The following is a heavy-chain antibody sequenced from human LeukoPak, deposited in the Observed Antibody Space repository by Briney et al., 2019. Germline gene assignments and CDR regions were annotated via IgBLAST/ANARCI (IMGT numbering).Heavy chain of an antibody. J-gene: IGHJ4*02. CDR1: GFTFSGYA. CDR3: ARVGVRRYYFDY. CDR2: ISYDGSNK. V-gene: IGHV3-30-3*01. D-gene: IGHD3-10*01. Sequence: GGSLRLSCAASGFTFSGYAMHWVRQAPGKGLEWVAVISYDGSNKYYADSVKGRFTISRDNSKNTLYLQMNSLRAEDTAVYYCARVGVRRYYFDYWGQGTLVTVSS.